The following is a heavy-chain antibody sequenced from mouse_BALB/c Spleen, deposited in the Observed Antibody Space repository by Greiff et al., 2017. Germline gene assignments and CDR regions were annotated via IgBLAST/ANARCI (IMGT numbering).Heavy chain of an antibody. CDR3: ARDRTTAKYFDV. CDR1: GFTFSSYA. V-gene: IGHV5-9-4*01. J-gene: IGHJ1*01. D-gene: IGHD1-2*01. Sequence: EVKLEESGGGLVKPGGSLKLSCAASGFTFSSYAMSWVRQSPEKRLEWVAEISSGGSYTYYPDTVTGRFTISRDNAKNTLYLEMSSLRSEDTAMYYCARDRTTAKYFDVWGAGTTVTVSS. CDR2: ISSGGSYT.